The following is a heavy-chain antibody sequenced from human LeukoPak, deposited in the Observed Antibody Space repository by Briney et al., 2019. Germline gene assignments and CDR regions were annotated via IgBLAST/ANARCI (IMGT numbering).Heavy chain of an antibody. CDR1: GYTFTGYY. CDR3: ARSRYSGYDRALDY. Sequence: ASVKVSCKASGYTFTGYYMHWVRQAPGQGLEWKGWINPNSGGTNYAQKFQGRVTMTRDTSISTAYMELSRLRSDDTAVYYCARSRYSGYDRALDYWGQGTLVTVSS. CDR2: INPNSGGT. J-gene: IGHJ4*02. V-gene: IGHV1-2*02. D-gene: IGHD5-12*01.